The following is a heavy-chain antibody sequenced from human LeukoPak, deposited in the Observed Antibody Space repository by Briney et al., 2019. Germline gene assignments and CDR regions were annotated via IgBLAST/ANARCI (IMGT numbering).Heavy chain of an antibody. V-gene: IGHV4-39*01. CDR3: ARHVFGGSYSTRYYYMDV. CDR2: IYYHENT. Sequence: KPSETLSLTCTVSGGSISSSSDYWGWIRQAPGKGLEWIGSIYYHENTYYNSSLKSRVTISVDTSKNQFSLKLNSVTAADTAVYYCARHVFGGSYSTRYYYMDVWGKGTTVTVSS. D-gene: IGHD1-26*01. CDR1: GGSISSSSDY. J-gene: IGHJ6*03.